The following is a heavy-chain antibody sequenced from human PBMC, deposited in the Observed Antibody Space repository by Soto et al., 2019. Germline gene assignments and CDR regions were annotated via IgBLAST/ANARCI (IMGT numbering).Heavy chain of an antibody. Sequence: PGGSLRLSCAASGFTFSSYSMNWVRQAPGKGLEWVSYISSSSSTIYYADSVKGRFTISRDNAKNSLYLQMNSLRAEDTAVYYCARDSQIRYYGSGSYSDYWGQGTLVTVSS. V-gene: IGHV3-48*01. D-gene: IGHD3-10*01. J-gene: IGHJ4*02. CDR1: GFTFSSYS. CDR2: ISSSSSTI. CDR3: ARDSQIRYYGSGSYSDY.